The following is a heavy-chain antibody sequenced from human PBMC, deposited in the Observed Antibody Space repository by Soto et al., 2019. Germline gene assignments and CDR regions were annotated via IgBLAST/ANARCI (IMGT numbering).Heavy chain of an antibody. V-gene: IGHV3-23*01. CDR1: GFTFSSYA. J-gene: IGHJ4*02. D-gene: IGHD1-20*01. Sequence: PGGSLRLSCAASGFTFSSYAMSWVRQAPGKGLEWVSAISGSGGSTYYADSVKGRFTISRDNSKNTLYLQMNSLRAEDTAVYYCAKDYNLWDSPWTFDYWGQGTLVTVSS. CDR2: ISGSGGST. CDR3: AKDYNLWDSPWTFDY.